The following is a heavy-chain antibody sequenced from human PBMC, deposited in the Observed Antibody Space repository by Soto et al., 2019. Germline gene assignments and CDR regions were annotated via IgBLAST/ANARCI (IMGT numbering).Heavy chain of an antibody. D-gene: IGHD2-15*01. CDR3: AHRLEGGYCGGGWCYPPTINPNWFDP. J-gene: IGHJ5*02. CDR1: GFSLSTSGVG. V-gene: IGHV2-5*01. CDR2: IFWNDDK. Sequence: QITLKESGPTLVKPTQTLTLTCTFSGFSLSTSGVGVGWIRQPPEKALEWLAVIFWNDDKLYSPSLKNRLTITKDTPKNQVVLTMTSMGPVDTATYYCAHRLEGGYCGGGWCYPPTINPNWFDPWGQGTLVTVSS.